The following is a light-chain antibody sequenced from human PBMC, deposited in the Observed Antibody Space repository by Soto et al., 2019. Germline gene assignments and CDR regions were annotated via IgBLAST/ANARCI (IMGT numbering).Light chain of an antibody. CDR1: GSDVGGYDY. Sequence: QSALTQPASVSGSPGQSITISCTGTGSDVGGYDYVSWYQQYPGKAPKLVIYDVTNRPSGVSNRFSGSKSGNTAALIIFGLHAEDEADYYCCSYTSSGTYVFGTGTKLTVL. V-gene: IGLV2-14*03. J-gene: IGLJ1*01. CDR2: DVT. CDR3: CSYTSSGTYV.